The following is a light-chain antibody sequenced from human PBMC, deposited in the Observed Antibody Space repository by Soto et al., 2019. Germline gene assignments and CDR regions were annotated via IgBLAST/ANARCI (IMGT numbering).Light chain of an antibody. CDR2: EVT. V-gene: IGLV2-14*01. CDR3: SSFTSSTTLV. CDR1: SSDVGGYNY. Sequence: QSALTQPASVSGSPGQSITISCTGTSSDVGGYNYVSWYQQYPGKAPKLMIFEVTNRPSSVSNRFSGSKSGNMASLTISGLQAEDEADYYCSSFTSSTTLVFGGGTKVTVL. J-gene: IGLJ2*01.